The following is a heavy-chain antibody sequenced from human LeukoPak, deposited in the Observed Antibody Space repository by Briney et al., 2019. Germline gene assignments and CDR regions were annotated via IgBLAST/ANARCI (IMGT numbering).Heavy chain of an antibody. V-gene: IGHV3-21*04. Sequence: PGGSLRLSCAASGFTFNNYSMNWVRQAPGMGLEWVSSISSRSTYIFYADSVKGRFTISRDNAKNSLYLQMNSLRAEDTAVYYCARGRVEMATIRYYYYYYYMDVWGKGTTVTVS. CDR2: ISSRSTYI. D-gene: IGHD5-24*01. J-gene: IGHJ6*03. CDR3: ARGRVEMATIRYYYYYYYMDV. CDR1: GFTFNNYS.